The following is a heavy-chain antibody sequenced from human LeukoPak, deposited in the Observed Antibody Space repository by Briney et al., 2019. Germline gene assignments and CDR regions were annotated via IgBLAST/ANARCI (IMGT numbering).Heavy chain of an antibody. D-gene: IGHD6-13*01. CDR2: IYHSGRT. CDR1: GGSISSTNW. V-gene: IGHV4-4*02. CDR3: ARDSSSWLDYFDY. Sequence: SETLSLTCAVSGGSISSTNWWSWVRQPPGMGLEWIGEIYHSGRTNYNPSLKSRVTISVDKSKNQFSLKLSSVTAADTAVYFCARDSSSWLDYFDYWGQGTLVTVSS. J-gene: IGHJ4*02.